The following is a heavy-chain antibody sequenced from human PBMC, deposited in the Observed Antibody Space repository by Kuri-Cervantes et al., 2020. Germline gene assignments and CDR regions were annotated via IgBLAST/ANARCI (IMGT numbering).Heavy chain of an antibody. CDR2: ISGSGGST. J-gene: IGHJ3*02. V-gene: IGHV3-23*01. Sequence: GESLKISCAASGFTFSSYAMSRVRQAPGKGLEWVSAISGSGGSTYYADSVKGRFTISRDNSKNTLYLQMNSLRAEDTAVYYCAKSSRQWLRAFDIWGQGTMVTVSS. CDR1: GFTFSSYA. CDR3: AKSSRQWLRAFDI. D-gene: IGHD6-19*01.